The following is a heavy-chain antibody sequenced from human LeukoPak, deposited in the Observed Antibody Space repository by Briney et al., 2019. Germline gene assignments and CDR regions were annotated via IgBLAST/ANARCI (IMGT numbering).Heavy chain of an antibody. Sequence: SETLSLTCAVYGVSFSGYYWSWIRQPPGKGLEWIGEINHSGSTNYNPSLKSRVTISADTSKNQFSLKLSSVTAADTAVYYCARGQWLVLGYWGQGTLVTVSS. CDR3: ARGQWLVLGY. V-gene: IGHV4-34*01. J-gene: IGHJ4*02. CDR1: GVSFSGYY. CDR2: INHSGST. D-gene: IGHD6-19*01.